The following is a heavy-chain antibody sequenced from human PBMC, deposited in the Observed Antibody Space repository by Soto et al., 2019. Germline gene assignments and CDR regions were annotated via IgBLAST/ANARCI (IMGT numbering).Heavy chain of an antibody. Sequence: QVRLQQWGTGLLKSSETLSLTCAVYGGSFSGYYWIWLRQPPGKGLAWIGEINHSGSTNYNPSLKSRVTISVDTSKNQFSLKVISVTAADTAVYYCATAIWSHHYFEPWGQGTLVTVSS. CDR3: ATAIWSHHYFEP. CDR2: INHSGST. CDR1: GGSFSGYY. V-gene: IGHV4-34*01. D-gene: IGHD1-1*01. J-gene: IGHJ5*02.